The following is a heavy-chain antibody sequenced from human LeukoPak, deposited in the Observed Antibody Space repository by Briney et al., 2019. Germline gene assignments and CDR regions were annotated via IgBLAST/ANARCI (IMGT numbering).Heavy chain of an antibody. CDR3: ARRGLSFGVVTSYNWFDP. CDR1: GFTFNSYW. J-gene: IGHJ5*02. D-gene: IGHD3-3*01. Sequence: GGSLRLSRAASGFTFNSYWMSWVRQAPGKGLEWVANIKQDGSEKYYVDSVKGRFTISRDNAKNSLYLQMNSLRAEDTAVYFCARRGLSFGVVTSYNWFDPWGQGSLVTVSS. CDR2: IKQDGSEK. V-gene: IGHV3-7*03.